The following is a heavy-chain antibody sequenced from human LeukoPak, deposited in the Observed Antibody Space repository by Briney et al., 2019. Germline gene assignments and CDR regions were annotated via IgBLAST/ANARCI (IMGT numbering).Heavy chain of an antibody. CDR3: AKDFYRFGEFDGFDP. D-gene: IGHD3-10*01. CDR2: ITWNSGRI. V-gene: IGHV3-9*01. J-gene: IGHJ5*02. Sequence: GGSLRLSCAASGLTVSSNYMTWVRQAPGKGLAWVSVITWNSGRIGYADSVKGRFTISRDNAKNSLYLQMNSLRTEDTAFYYRAKDFYRFGEFDGFDPWGQGTLVTVSS. CDR1: GLTVSSNY.